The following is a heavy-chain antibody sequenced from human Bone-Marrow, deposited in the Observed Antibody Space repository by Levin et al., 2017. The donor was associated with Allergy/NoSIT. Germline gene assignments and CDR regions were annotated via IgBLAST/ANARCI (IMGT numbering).Heavy chain of an antibody. V-gene: IGHV3-11*03. J-gene: IGHJ4*02. CDR2: ISSSSSYT. Sequence: LSLTCAASGFTFSDYYMSWIRQAPGKGLEWVSYISSSSSYTNYADSVKGRFTISRDNAKNSLYLQMNSLRAEDTAVYYCARRTPGPYYFDYWGQGTLVTVSS. D-gene: IGHD7-27*01. CDR3: ARRTPGPYYFDY. CDR1: GFTFSDYY.